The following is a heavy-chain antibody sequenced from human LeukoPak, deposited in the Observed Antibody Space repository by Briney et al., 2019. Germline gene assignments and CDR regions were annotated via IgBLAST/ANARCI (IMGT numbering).Heavy chain of an antibody. V-gene: IGHV3-30*03. CDR2: ISYDGSNK. CDR3: ARDLPGSSAFDI. J-gene: IGHJ3*02. CDR1: GFTFSSYG. Sequence: GGSLRLSCAASGFTFSSYGMHWVRQAPGKGLEWVSVISYDGSNKDYADSVKGRFTISRDNAKNSLYLQMNSLRAEDTAVYYCARDLPGSSAFDIWGQGTMVTVSS.